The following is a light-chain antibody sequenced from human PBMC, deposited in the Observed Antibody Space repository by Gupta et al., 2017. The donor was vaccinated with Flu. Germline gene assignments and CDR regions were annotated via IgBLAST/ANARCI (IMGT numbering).Light chain of an antibody. J-gene: IGKJ2*01. V-gene: IGKV1-33*01. Sequence: DIQMTQPPSSLSASIGDRVTITCQAGQDIKQNLNWFQQRPGKAPKLLIYDTSKVQTGVSSRFSGSGSGTDFSLTIDSLQAEDVATYYCQQDDNLPYTFGQGAKLEIK. CDR1: QDIKQN. CDR2: DTS. CDR3: QQDDNLPYT.